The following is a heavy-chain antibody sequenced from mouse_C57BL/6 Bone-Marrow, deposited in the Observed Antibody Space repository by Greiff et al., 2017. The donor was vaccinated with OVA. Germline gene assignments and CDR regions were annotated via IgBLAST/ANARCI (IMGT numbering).Heavy chain of an antibody. D-gene: IGHD2-4*01. CDR1: GFSLTSYG. J-gene: IGHJ4*01. CDR2: IWSGGST. V-gene: IGHV2-4*01. Sequence: QVQLKESGPGLVQPSQSLSITCTVSGFSLTSYGVHWVRQPPGKGLEWLGVIWSGGSTDYNAAFISRLSISKDNSKSQVFFKMNSLQADDTAIYYCAKRDYDYDGYAMEYWGQGTSVTVSS. CDR3: AKRDYDYDGYAMEY.